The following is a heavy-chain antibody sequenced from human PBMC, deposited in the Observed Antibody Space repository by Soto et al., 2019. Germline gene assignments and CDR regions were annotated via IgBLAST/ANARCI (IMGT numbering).Heavy chain of an antibody. CDR1: GGSFNTYA. Sequence: QGRLVQSGAEMRKPGSSVKVSCKTSGGSFNTYATGWVRQAPGQGLEWMGGIIPVLGKPNYAPKFQGRLTIVADESAGTVYMELSSLTSDDTAVYYCSRDRGGDPFLSPPDWGQGTLVTVSS. CDR2: IIPVLGKP. V-gene: IGHV1-69*01. D-gene: IGHD2-21*02. CDR3: SRDRGGDPFLSPPD. J-gene: IGHJ4*02.